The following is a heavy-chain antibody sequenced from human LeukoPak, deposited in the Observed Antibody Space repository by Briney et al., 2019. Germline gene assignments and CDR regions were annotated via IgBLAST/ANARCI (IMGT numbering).Heavy chain of an antibody. Sequence: PGGSRRLSCAASGFTFSSYAMHWVRQAPGKGLEWVADISYDGSNKYYADSVKGRFTISRDNSKNTLYLQMNSLRAEDTAVYYCARAGRVWSTSCQWFDRWGQGTLVTVSS. D-gene: IGHD2-2*01. CDR1: GFTFSSYA. CDR2: ISYDGSNK. CDR3: ARAGRVWSTSCQWFDR. V-gene: IGHV3-30*01. J-gene: IGHJ5*02.